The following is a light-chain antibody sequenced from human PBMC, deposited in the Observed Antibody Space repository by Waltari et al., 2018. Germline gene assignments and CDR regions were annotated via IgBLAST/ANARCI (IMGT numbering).Light chain of an antibody. J-gene: IGKJ1*01. Sequence: EIVLTQSPATLSLSPGATGTLSCRASQEFSTDLAWYQHRPGQAPRLLLYDVFNRATGIPPRFSGSGSGTDFTLTISGLEPEDLAVYFCQQRSLWPRTFGPGTKVEI. CDR2: DVF. CDR3: QQRSLWPRT. CDR1: QEFSTD. V-gene: IGKV3-11*01.